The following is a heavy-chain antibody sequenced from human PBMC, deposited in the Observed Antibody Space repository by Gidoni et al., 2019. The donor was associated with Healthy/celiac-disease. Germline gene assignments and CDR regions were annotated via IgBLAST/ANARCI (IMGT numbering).Heavy chain of an antibody. CDR1: GFTFSGSA. CDR2: IRIKANSYAT. J-gene: IGHJ5*02. V-gene: IGHV3-73*02. Sequence: EVQLVESGGGLVQPGGSLKLSCAASGFTFSGSAMHWVRQASGKGLEWVGRIRIKANSYATAYAASVKGRFTISRDDSKNTAYLQMNSLKTEDTAVYYCTRQGLGLGSWGQGTLVTVSS. CDR3: TRQGLGLGS. D-gene: IGHD5-18*01.